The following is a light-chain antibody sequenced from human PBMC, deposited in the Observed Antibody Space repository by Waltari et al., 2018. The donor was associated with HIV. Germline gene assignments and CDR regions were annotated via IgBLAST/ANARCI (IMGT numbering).Light chain of an antibody. V-gene: IGLV1-44*01. Sequence: QSVLTQPPSASGTPGQRVTISCSGSSSNIGSNTVNWYQQLPGAAPKLLIYTNNQRPSGVPDRFSGSKSGTSASLAISGLQSEDEADYYCAAWDSSLSIMVFGGGTKVTVL. CDR1: SSNIGSNT. CDR3: AAWDSSLSIMV. J-gene: IGLJ2*01. CDR2: TNN.